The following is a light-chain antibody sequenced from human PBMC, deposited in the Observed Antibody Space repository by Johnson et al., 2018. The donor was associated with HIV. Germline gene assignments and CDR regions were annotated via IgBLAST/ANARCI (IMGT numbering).Light chain of an antibody. Sequence: QAVLTQPPSVSAAPGQKVTISCSGSSSDIGKNYVSWYQQLPGTAPKLLVYDNNKRPSGIPDRFSGSKSGTSATLGITRLQTGDEADYYCGTWDSSLSALYVFGTGTKVTVL. J-gene: IGLJ1*01. CDR2: DNN. CDR1: SSDIGKNY. V-gene: IGLV1-51*01. CDR3: GTWDSSLSALYV.